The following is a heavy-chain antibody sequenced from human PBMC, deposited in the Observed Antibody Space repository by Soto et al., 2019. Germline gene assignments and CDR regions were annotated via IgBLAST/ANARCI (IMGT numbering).Heavy chain of an antibody. Sequence: GASVKVSCKASGYAFTSYGSSWVRQAPGQGLEWMGWISAYNGNTNYAQKLQGRVTMTTDTSTSIAYMELRSLRSDDTAVYYCARGSRSVAVAGVFDYWGQGTLVTVSS. CDR2: ISAYNGNT. CDR3: ARGSRSVAVAGVFDY. CDR1: GYAFTSYG. J-gene: IGHJ4*02. V-gene: IGHV1-18*04. D-gene: IGHD6-19*01.